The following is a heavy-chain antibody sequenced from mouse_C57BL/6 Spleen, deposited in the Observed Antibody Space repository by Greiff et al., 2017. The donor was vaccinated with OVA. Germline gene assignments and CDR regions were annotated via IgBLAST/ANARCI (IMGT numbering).Heavy chain of an antibody. J-gene: IGHJ4*01. CDR1: GYTFTDYY. V-gene: IGHV1-19*01. D-gene: IGHD2-5*01. Sequence: EVQLQQSGPVLVKPGASVKMSCKASGYTFTDYYMNWVKQSHGKSLEWIGVINPYNGGTSYNQKFKGKATLTVDKSSSTAYMELNSLTSEDSAVYYCARREDSKHAMDYWVKEPQSPSPQ. CDR2: INPYNGGT. CDR3: ARREDSKHAMDY.